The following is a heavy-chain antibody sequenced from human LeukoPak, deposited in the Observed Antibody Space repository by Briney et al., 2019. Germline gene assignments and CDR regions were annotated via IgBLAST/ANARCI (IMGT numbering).Heavy chain of an antibody. D-gene: IGHD3-22*01. CDR1: GDSISGYY. Sequence: SETLSLTCTVSGDSISGYYWNWIRQPAGKGLEWIWRMYTSGSTNYNPSLQSRVIMSVDPSKNQFSLDLNSVTAADTAVYYCARGRAYYDSSGYFNYWGQGILVTVSS. CDR3: ARGRAYYDSSGYFNY. J-gene: IGHJ4*02. V-gene: IGHV4-4*07. CDR2: MYTSGST.